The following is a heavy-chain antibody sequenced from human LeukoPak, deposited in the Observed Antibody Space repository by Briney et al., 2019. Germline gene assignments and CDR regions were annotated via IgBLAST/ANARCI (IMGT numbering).Heavy chain of an antibody. J-gene: IGHJ5*02. V-gene: IGHV1-46*01. Sequence: GASVKVSCKASGYTFTSYYVHWVRQAPGQGLEWMGIINPSAGTTSYAQKFQGRVTMTRDTSTSTVYVELSSLRSEDTAMYYCARGGESSVWGRWFDPWGQGTLVTVSS. CDR1: GYTFTSYY. CDR2: INPSAGTT. D-gene: IGHD6-19*01. CDR3: ARGGESSVWGRWFDP.